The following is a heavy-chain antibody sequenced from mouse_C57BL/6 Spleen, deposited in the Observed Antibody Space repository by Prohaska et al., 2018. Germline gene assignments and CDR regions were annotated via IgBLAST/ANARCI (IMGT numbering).Heavy chain of an antibody. CDR1: GYSFTSYY. D-gene: IGHD4-1*01. CDR2: IYPGSGNT. J-gene: IGHJ2*01. CDR3: ARSLTVFDY. V-gene: IGHV1-66*01. Sequence: QVQLQQSGPELVKPGASVKISCKASGYSFTSYYIHWVKQRPGQGLEWIGWIYPGSGNTKYNEKFKGKATLTADTSSSTAYMQLSRLTSEDSAVYYCARSLTVFDYWGQGTTLTVSS.